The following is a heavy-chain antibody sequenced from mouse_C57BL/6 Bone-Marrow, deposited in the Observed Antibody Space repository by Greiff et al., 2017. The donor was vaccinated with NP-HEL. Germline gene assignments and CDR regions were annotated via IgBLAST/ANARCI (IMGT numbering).Heavy chain of an antibody. CDR2: FHPYNGDT. V-gene: IGHV1-47*01. D-gene: IGHD1-1*01. J-gene: IGHJ4*01. Sequence: VQLQESGAELVKPGASVKMSCKASGYTFTTYPIEWVKQSHGKCLEWIGNFHPYNGDTKYNEKFKGKATLTVEKSSSTAYLHLSRLPSDDSAVYYCASGSNFAYATDYCGQGTAVTVSS. CDR3: ASGSNFAYATDY. CDR1: GYTFTTYP.